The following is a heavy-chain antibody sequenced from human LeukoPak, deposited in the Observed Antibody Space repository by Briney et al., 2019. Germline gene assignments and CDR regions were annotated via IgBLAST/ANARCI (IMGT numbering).Heavy chain of an antibody. Sequence: ASVKVSCKASGYTFTSYYMHWVRQAPGQGLEWMGIINPSGGSTSYAQKFQGRVTMTRDTSTSTVYMELSSLRSEDTAVYYCARDLSSHLSYSSSPENWFDPWGQGTLVTVSS. CDR2: INPSGGST. J-gene: IGHJ5*02. V-gene: IGHV1-46*01. CDR3: ARDLSSHLSYSSSPENWFDP. CDR1: GYTFTSYY. D-gene: IGHD6-13*01.